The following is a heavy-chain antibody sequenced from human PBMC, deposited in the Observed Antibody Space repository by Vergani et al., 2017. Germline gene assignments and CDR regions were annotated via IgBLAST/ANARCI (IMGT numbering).Heavy chain of an antibody. CDR2: IYYSGST. CDR1: GGSISSSSYY. V-gene: IGHV4-39*01. Sequence: QLQLQESGPGLVKPSETLSLTCTVSGGSISSSSYYWGWIRQPPGKGLEWIGSIYYSGSTYYNPSLKSRVTISVDTSKNQFSLKLSSVTAADTAVYYCARGSIAARPAPAYWGQGTLVTVSS. J-gene: IGHJ4*02. CDR3: ARGSIAARPAPAY. D-gene: IGHD6-6*01.